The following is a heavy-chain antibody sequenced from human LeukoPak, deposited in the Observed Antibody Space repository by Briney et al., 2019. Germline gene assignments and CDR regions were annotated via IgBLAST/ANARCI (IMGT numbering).Heavy chain of an antibody. D-gene: IGHD3-9*01. J-gene: IGHJ4*02. V-gene: IGHV3-23*01. CDR2: ISGSGGST. Sequence: PGGSLRLSCAASGFTFSSYGMSWVRQAPGKGLEWASAISGSGGSTYYADSVKGRFTISRDNAKNSLYLQMNSLRAEDTAVYYCARGFVTVFWEAGYYFDYWGQGALVTVSS. CDR3: ARGFVTVFWEAGYYFDY. CDR1: GFTFSSYG.